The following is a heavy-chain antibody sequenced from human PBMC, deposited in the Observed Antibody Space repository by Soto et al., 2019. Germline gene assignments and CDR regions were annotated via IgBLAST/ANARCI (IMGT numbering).Heavy chain of an antibody. CDR2: INHSGST. CDR1: GGSFSGYY. CDR3: ARRRDSYGYTLISRSFDY. Sequence: PSETLSLTCAVYGGSFSGYYWSWIRQPPGKGLEWIGEINHSGSTNYNPSLKSRVTISVDTSKNQFSLKLSSVTAADTAVYYCARRRDSYGYTLISRSFDYWGQGTLVTVSS. J-gene: IGHJ4*02. D-gene: IGHD5-18*01. V-gene: IGHV4-34*01.